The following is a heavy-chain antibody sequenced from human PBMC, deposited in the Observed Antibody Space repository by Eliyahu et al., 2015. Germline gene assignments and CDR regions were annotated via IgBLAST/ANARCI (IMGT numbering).Heavy chain of an antibody. D-gene: IGHD6-19*01. CDR3: AKDLLYSSGWED. V-gene: IGHV3-23*01. Sequence: AASGFXXSXYXXSWVXQAPGKGLEXVSAISGSGGSTYYADSVKGRFTISRDNSKNTLYLQMNSLRAEDTAVYYCAKDLLYSSGWEDWGQGTLVTVSS. CDR2: ISGSGGST. J-gene: IGHJ4*02. CDR1: GFXXSXYX.